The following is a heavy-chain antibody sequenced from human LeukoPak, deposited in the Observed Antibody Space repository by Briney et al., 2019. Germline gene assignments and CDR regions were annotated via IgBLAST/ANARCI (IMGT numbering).Heavy chain of an antibody. V-gene: IGHV3-30*04. Sequence: GGSLRLSCAASGFTFSSYAMHWVRQAPGKGLEWVAVISYDGSNKYYADSVKGRFTISRDNSKNTLYLQMNSLRAEDTAVYYCARNLDHPYDFWSGYSYYYYGMDVWGQGTTVTVSS. CDR1: GFTFSSYA. CDR3: ARNLDHPYDFWSGYSYYYYGMDV. D-gene: IGHD3-3*01. J-gene: IGHJ6*02. CDR2: ISYDGSNK.